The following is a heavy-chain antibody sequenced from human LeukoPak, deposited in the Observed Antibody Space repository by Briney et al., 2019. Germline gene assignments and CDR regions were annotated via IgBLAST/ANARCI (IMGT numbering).Heavy chain of an antibody. CDR3: ARVLNDYVWGSYRY. CDR1: GFTFSSYS. V-gene: IGHV3-21*01. Sequence: GGSLRLSRAASGFTFSSYSMTWVRQAPGKGLEWVSSISSSSSYIYYADSVKGRFTISRDNAKNSLYLQMNSLRAEDTAVYYCARVLNDYVWGSYRYWGQGTLVTVSS. J-gene: IGHJ4*02. CDR2: ISSSSSYI. D-gene: IGHD3-16*02.